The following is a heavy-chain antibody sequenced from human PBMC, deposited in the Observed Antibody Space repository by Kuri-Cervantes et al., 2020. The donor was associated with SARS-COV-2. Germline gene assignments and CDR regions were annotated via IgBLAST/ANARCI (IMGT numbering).Heavy chain of an antibody. D-gene: IGHD1-26*01. J-gene: IGHJ4*02. CDR2: INHSGSA. V-gene: IGHV4-34*01. Sequence: SETLSLTCAVYGGSFSGFYWSWIRQAPGKGLEWIGEINHSGSANYSPSLKSRVTISVDTSKNQFSLKLSSVTAADTAVYYCARTPRSNSMMPLSPDVYWGQGTLVTVSS. CDR3: ARTPRSNSMMPLSPDVY. CDR1: GGSFSGFY.